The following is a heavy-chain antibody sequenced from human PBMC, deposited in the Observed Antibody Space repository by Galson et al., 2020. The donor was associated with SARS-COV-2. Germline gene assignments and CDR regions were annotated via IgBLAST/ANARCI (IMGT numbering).Heavy chain of an antibody. D-gene: IGHD3-10*01. Sequence: GGSLRLSCAASGFSFNDYWMSWVRQAPGKGLEWVANINGDGTDRFYVDSVKGRFTISRDNAKNSLYLQMDGLRVDDTAVYYCADSYHGGHGPGNCYWGQGVLVTVSS. CDR3: ADSYHGGHGPGNCY. CDR2: INGDGTDR. V-gene: IGHV3-7*01. J-gene: IGHJ4*02. CDR1: GFSFNDYW.